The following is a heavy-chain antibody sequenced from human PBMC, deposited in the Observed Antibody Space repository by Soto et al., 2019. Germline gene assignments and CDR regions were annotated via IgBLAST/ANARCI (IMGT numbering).Heavy chain of an antibody. V-gene: IGHV4-39*01. Sequence: QLQLQESGPGLVKPSETLSLTCAVSGGSISTSSHYWAWIRQSPGKGLEWIGRIYYSGSTNYNPSLKSRVTISVDTSKNEFSLNLRSVTDADTAVYFCARRVAYFDLWGRGTLVTVTS. CDR3: ARRVAYFDL. CDR1: GGSISTSSHY. CDR2: IYYSGST. D-gene: IGHD5-12*01. J-gene: IGHJ2*01.